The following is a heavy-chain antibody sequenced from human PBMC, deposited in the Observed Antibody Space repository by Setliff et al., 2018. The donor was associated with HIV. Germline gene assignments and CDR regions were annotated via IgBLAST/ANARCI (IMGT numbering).Heavy chain of an antibody. Sequence: SETLSLTCSVSGTSISSGNFYWGWTRQPAGKGLEWIGHIYTDGTIKFNPSLKSRLSISLDTSKNQFYLNLNSVTAADTAIYYCERGGQSSGYGIEYWSQGKLVTVSS. D-gene: IGHD5-12*01. V-gene: IGHV4-61*09. CDR2: IYTDGTI. CDR1: GTSISSGNFY. CDR3: ERGGQSSGYGIEY. J-gene: IGHJ4*02.